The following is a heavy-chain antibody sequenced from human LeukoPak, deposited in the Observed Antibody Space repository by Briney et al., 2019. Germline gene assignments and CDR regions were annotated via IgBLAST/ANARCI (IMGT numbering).Heavy chain of an antibody. CDR1: GFTFSNYW. Sequence: GGSLRLSCAASGFTFSNYWMSWVRQAPGKGLEWVANIKQDGSEKYYVDSVKGRFTISRDNSKNTLYLQVHSLRAEDTAVYYTIAVAGTSGMDVWGQGTTVTVSS. CDR3: IAVAGTSGMDV. D-gene: IGHD6-19*01. CDR2: IKQDGSEK. V-gene: IGHV3-7*03. J-gene: IGHJ6*02.